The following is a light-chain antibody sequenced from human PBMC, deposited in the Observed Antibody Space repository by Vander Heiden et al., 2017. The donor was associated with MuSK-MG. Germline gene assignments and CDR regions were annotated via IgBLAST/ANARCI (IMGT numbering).Light chain of an antibody. CDR2: VNS. V-gene: IGLV1-40*01. J-gene: IGLJ2*01. CDR3: QSQDCSLSGVV. CDR1: DSNIGAGYD. Sequence: QSVRTQPPRVSRAPRSRVTITCTASDSNIGAGYDVHWYQRLPGTAPNLLLYVNSNRLSGVPDRFSGSKSGSSASLAITGLQAEEEAGYYCQSQDCSLSGVVFGGGTKLTVL.